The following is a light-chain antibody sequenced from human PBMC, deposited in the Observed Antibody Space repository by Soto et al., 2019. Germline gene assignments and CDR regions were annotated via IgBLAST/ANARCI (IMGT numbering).Light chain of an antibody. CDR1: SSDVGGYNY. J-gene: IGLJ1*01. CDR3: SSYASSTTPYV. V-gene: IGLV2-14*03. Sequence: QLVLTQPASVSGSPGQSVTVSCTGTSSDVGGYNYVSWYQQHPGKAPKLMIYAVTNRPSGVSDRFSGSKSGNTASLTISGLQAEDEADYYCSSYASSTTPYVFGSGTKLTVL. CDR2: AVT.